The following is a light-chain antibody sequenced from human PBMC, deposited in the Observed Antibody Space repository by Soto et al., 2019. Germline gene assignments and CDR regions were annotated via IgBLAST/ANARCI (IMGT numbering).Light chain of an antibody. CDR3: QSYDTSLSGVV. Sequence: HSVLTQPPSVSGAPGQRVTISCTGSSSNIGIPYDVHWYQQLPGTAPKLLIYGDSNRPSGVPDRFSGSKSGTSASLAITGLQAEDEADYYCQSYDTSLSGVVFGGGTKLTVL. CDR1: SSNIGIPYD. V-gene: IGLV1-40*01. J-gene: IGLJ2*01. CDR2: GDS.